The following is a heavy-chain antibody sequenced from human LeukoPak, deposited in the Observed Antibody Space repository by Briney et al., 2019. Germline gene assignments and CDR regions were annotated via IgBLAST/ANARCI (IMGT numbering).Heavy chain of an antibody. CDR1: GFTFSDYY. J-gene: IGHJ4*02. CDR3: AKAAGYSYGHDY. D-gene: IGHD5-18*01. CDR2: ISSSGSTI. V-gene: IGHV3-11*04. Sequence: GGSLRLSCAASGFTFSDYYMSWIRQAPGKGLEWVSYISSSGSTIYYADSVKGRFTISRDNSKNTLYLQMNSLRAEDTAVYYCAKAAGYSYGHDYWGQGTLVTVSS.